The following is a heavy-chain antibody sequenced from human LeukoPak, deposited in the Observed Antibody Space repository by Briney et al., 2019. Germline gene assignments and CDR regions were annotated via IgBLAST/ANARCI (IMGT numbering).Heavy chain of an antibody. CDR1: GYTFTSYD. CDR3: ARGLGYCSSTSCYNYYYYYMDV. V-gene: IGHV1-8*03. D-gene: IGHD2-2*02. J-gene: IGHJ6*03. CDR2: MNPNSGNT. Sequence: ASVKVSCKASGYTFTSYDINWVRQATGQGLEWMGWMNPNSGNTGYAQKFQGRVTITRNTPISTAYMELSSLRSEDTAVYYCARGLGYCSSTSCYNYYYYYMDVWGKGTTVTVSS.